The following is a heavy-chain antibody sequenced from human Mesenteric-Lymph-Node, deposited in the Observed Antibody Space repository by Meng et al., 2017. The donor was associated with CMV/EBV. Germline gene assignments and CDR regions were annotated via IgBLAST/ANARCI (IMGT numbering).Heavy chain of an antibody. V-gene: IGHV3-20*04. J-gene: IGHJ6*02. CDR1: GFSFSDYA. D-gene: IGHD6-13*01. CDR2: INWNGAST. Sequence: GGSLRLSCAASGFSFSDYAMSWVRQGPGKGLEWVAGINWNGASTGDADSVKGRFTISRDNVKNSLYLQMNSLRAEDTAVYYCARALSSSSIPYYYYYGMDVWGQGTTVTVSS. CDR3: ARALSSSSIPYYYYYGMDV.